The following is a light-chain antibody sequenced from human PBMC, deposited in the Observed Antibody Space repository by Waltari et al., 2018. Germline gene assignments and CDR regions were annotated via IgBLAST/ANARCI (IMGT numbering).Light chain of an antibody. Sequence: QSALTQPASVSGSPGQSITISCTGTSSDVVGYNYLSWYQQHPGKAPKLMIYEVSNRPSGVSNRFSGSKSGNTASLTISGLQAEDEADYYCSSYTSSSTWVFGGGTKLTVL. CDR2: EVS. V-gene: IGLV2-14*01. J-gene: IGLJ3*02. CDR3: SSYTSSSTWV. CDR1: SSDVVGYNY.